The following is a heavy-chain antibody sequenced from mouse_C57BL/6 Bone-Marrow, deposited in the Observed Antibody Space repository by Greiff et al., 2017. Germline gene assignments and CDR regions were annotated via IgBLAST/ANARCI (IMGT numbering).Heavy chain of an antibody. Sequence: DVMLVESGGDLVKPGGSLKLSCAASGFTFSSYGMSWVRQTPDKRLEWVATISSGGSYTYYPDSVKGRFTISRDNAKNTLYLQMRSLKSEDTAMYYCARHGNYVPYYAMDYWGQGTSVTVSS. V-gene: IGHV5-6*02. CDR2: ISSGGSYT. CDR1: GFTFSSYG. CDR3: ARHGNYVPYYAMDY. J-gene: IGHJ4*01. D-gene: IGHD1-1*01.